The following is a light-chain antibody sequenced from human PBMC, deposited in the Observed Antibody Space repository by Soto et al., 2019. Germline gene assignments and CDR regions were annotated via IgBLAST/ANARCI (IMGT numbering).Light chain of an antibody. J-gene: IGLJ2*01. CDR1: RSNIGSNY. Sequence: QSVLTQPPSASGTPGQRVTISCSGSRSNIGSNYVYWFQQFPGTAPKVLIYSDNQRPSGVPDRFSGSKSGTSASLAISGLRSEDEAYYYCSTWDDSLSGWVFGGGTKLTVL. CDR2: SDN. CDR3: STWDDSLSGWV. V-gene: IGLV1-47*02.